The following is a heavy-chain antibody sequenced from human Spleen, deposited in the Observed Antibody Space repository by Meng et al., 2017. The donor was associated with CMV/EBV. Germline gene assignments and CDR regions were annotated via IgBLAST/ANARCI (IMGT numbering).Heavy chain of an antibody. CDR1: GYTFTNYG. D-gene: IGHD3-3*01. CDR3: ARDFLSTLGVAPDPVDY. V-gene: IGHV1-18*01. CDR2: ISGYTGDT. Sequence: ASVKVSCKTSGYTFTNYGVSWVRQAPGQGLEWMGWISGYTGDTAYVQKFQGRVTITTDTSTTTAYMELRCLRSDDTAVYYCARDFLSTLGVAPDPVDYWGQGTLVTVSS. J-gene: IGHJ4*02.